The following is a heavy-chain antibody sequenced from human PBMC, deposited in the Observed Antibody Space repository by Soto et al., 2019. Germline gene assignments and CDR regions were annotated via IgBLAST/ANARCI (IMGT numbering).Heavy chain of an antibody. V-gene: IGHV4-4*02. CDR1: GGSIRSDNY. Sequence: QVQLQESGPGLVKPSGTLSLTCAVSGGSIRSDNYWSWVRQPPGKGLEWMGEIYHTGSINYNPSLKSRGSTSVDKSKNQFSLKLNSVTAAATAVYYCARGAPMIRGVLRSWGQGTLVTVSS. J-gene: IGHJ5*02. CDR3: ARGAPMIRGVLRS. CDR2: IYHTGSI. D-gene: IGHD3-10*01.